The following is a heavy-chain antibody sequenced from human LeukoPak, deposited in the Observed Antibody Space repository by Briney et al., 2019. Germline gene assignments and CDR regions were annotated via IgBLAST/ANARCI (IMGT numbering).Heavy chain of an antibody. CDR1: GDSTSSSTYY. Sequence: SETLSLTCTVSGDSTSSSTYYWDWIRQAPGKGLEWIGNIYDSGTTHYNPSLKSRVTISGDTSKNQFSLKLSSVTAADTAVYYCAQSLGASTWFGNWFDPWGQGTLVTVSS. J-gene: IGHJ5*02. V-gene: IGHV4-39*01. D-gene: IGHD3-10*01. CDR3: AQSLGASTWFGNWFDP. CDR2: IYDSGTT.